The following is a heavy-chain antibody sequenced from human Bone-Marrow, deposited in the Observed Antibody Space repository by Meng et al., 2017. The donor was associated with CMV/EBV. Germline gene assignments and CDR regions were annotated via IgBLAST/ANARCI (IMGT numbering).Heavy chain of an antibody. Sequence: SSNWWSWVRQPPGKGLEWIGEIYHSGSTNYNPSLKSRVTISVDKSKNQFSLKLSSVTAADTAVYYCARDTRVDTAMVTGVLDWHFDLWGRGTLVTVSS. D-gene: IGHD5-18*01. J-gene: IGHJ2*01. CDR2: IYHSGST. V-gene: IGHV4-4*02. CDR3: ARDTRVDTAMVTGVLDWHFDL. CDR1: SSNW.